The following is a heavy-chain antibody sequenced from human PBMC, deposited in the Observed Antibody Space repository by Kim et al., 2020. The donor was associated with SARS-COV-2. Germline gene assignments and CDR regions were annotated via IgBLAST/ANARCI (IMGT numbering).Heavy chain of an antibody. J-gene: IGHJ6*02. D-gene: IGHD3-22*01. Sequence: GGSLRLSCAASGFTFSSYGMHWVRQAPGKGLEWVAVISYDGSNKYYADSVKGRFTISRDNSKNTLYLQMNSLRAEDTAVYYCAKDLFITMIPAGDYYYGMDVWGQGTTVTVSS. CDR1: GFTFSSYG. CDR3: AKDLFITMIPAGDYYYGMDV. V-gene: IGHV3-30*18. CDR2: ISYDGSNK.